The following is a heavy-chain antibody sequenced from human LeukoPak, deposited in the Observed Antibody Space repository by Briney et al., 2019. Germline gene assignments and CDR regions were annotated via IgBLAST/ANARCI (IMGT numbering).Heavy chain of an antibody. CDR3: AKDLSDYYDSSGFDY. Sequence: GGSLRLSCAASGFTFDDYAMHWVRQAPGKGLEWVSGISRNSGSIGYADSVKGRFTISRDNAKNSLYLQMNSLRAEDTALYYCAKDLSDYYDSSGFDYWGQGTLVTVSS. V-gene: IGHV3-9*01. D-gene: IGHD3-22*01. CDR2: ISRNSGSI. J-gene: IGHJ4*02. CDR1: GFTFDDYA.